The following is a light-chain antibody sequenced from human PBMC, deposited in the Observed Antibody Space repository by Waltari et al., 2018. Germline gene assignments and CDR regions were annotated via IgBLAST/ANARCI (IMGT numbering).Light chain of an antibody. Sequence: DIVMTQSPDSLAVSLGERATINCKSSQTVLYDSNNKNYLAWYQQKPGQPPNLLIYWASTRKSGVPDRFSGSGSGTDFTLTISTLQAEDVTVYYCHQYYNTPYSYGQGTKLEIK. CDR1: QTVLYDSNNKNY. J-gene: IGKJ2*03. CDR3: HQYYNTPYS. V-gene: IGKV4-1*01. CDR2: WAS.